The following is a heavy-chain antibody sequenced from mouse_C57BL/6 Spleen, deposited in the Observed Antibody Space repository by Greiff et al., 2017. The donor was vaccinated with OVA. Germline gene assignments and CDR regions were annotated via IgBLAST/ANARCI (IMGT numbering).Heavy chain of an antibody. CDR2: IDPSDSYT. V-gene: IGHV1-50*01. CDR1: GYTFTSYW. D-gene: IGHD2-2*01. CDR3: ARWLPLAMDY. Sequence: VQLQQSGAELVKPGASVKLSCKASGYTFTSYWMQWVKQRPGQGLEWIGEIDPSDSYTNYNQKFKGKATLTVDTSSSTAYMQLSSLTSEDSAVYYCARWLPLAMDYWGQGTSVTVSS. J-gene: IGHJ4*01.